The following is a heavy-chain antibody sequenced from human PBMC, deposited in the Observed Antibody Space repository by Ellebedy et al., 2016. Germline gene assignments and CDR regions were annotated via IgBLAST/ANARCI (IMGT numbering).Heavy chain of an antibody. CDR1: GGSISRYY. D-gene: IGHD6-6*01. CDR3: ARDPSNIAPPPPRGLPTTRVYYYYAMDV. CDR2: IYYSGST. Sequence: SETLSLTCTVSGGSISRYYWSWIRQPPGKGLEWIGYIYYSGSTNYNPSLKSRLTISVETSKNQFSLKLSSVTAADTAVYYCARDPSNIAPPPPRGLPTTRVYYYYAMDVWGQGTTVTVSS. J-gene: IGHJ6*02. V-gene: IGHV4-59*01.